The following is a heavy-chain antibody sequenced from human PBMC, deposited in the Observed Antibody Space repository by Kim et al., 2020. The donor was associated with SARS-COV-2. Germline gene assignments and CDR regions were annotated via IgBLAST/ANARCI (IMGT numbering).Heavy chain of an antibody. CDR1: GFTFTSSA. J-gene: IGHJ5*02. V-gene: IGHV1-58*02. D-gene: IGHD3-10*01. CDR2: IVVGSGNT. Sequence: SVKVSCKASGFTFTSSAMQWVRQARGQRLEWIGWIVVGSGNTNYAQKFQERVTITRDMSTSTAYMELSSLRSEDTAVYYCAAGVPAYYYGSGSYYNGVESWGQGTLVTVSS. CDR3: AAGVPAYYYGSGSYYNGVES.